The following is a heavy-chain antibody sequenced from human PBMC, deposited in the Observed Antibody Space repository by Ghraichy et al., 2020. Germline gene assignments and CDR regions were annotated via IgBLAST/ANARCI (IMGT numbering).Heavy chain of an antibody. Sequence: SETLSLTCTVSGGSISSYYWSWIRHRPGKGLERIGYIYYSGSANNNPSLKSRVPISVHTSKNQFPLKLSPVTAADTAVYYCERVELAAAGTGWFYPWGQGTLVTVSS. CDR3: ERVELAAAGTGWFYP. D-gene: IGHD6-13*01. CDR1: GGSISSYY. V-gene: IGHV4-59*01. J-gene: IGHJ5*02. CDR2: IYYSGSA.